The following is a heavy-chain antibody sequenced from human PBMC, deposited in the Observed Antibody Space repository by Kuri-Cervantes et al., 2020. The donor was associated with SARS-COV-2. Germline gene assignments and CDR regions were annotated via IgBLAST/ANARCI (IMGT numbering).Heavy chain of an antibody. V-gene: IGHV4-34*01. Sequence: GSLRLSCAVYGGSFSGYYWSWIRQPPGKGLEWIGEINHSGSTNYNPSLKSRVTISVDTSKNQFSLKLSSVTAADTAVYYCARGKSLYYDFWSGYLDAFDIWGQGTMVTVSS. CDR1: GGSFSGYY. J-gene: IGHJ3*02. CDR3: ARGKSLYYDFWSGYLDAFDI. D-gene: IGHD3-3*01. CDR2: INHSGST.